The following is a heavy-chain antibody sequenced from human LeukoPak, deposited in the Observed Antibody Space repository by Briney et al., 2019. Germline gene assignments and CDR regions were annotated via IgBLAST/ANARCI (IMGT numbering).Heavy chain of an antibody. CDR1: GFIFSSYN. D-gene: IGHD3-10*01. V-gene: IGHV3-21*01. CDR3: ARDASPNEIWFGELLPGFDP. Sequence: PGGSLRLSCAASGFIFSSYNMNWVRQAPGKGLEWVSFISSSSSYIYYADSVKGRFTISRDNAKNSLYLQMNSLRAEDTAVYYCARDASPNEIWFGELLPGFDPWGQGTLVTVSS. J-gene: IGHJ5*02. CDR2: ISSSSSYI.